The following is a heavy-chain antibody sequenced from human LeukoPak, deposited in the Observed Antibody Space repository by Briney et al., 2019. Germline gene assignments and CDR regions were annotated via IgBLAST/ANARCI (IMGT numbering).Heavy chain of an antibody. CDR1: GFTFSSYA. CDR2: INGSGGST. CDR3: AKEEEGYSGYNFFDS. D-gene: IGHD5-12*01. V-gene: IGHV3-23*01. J-gene: IGHJ4*02. Sequence: GGSLRLSCATSGFTFSSYAMNWVRQAPGKGLEWVSAINGSGGSTYYADSVKGRFTISRDNSKNTLYLQMNSLRAEDTAVYYCAKEEEGYSGYNFFDSWGQGTLVTVSS.